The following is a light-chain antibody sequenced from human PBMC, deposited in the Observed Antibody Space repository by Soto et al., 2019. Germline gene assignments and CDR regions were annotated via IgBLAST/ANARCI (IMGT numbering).Light chain of an antibody. CDR3: QHRYGFT. CDR2: DAS. V-gene: IGKV3-11*01. J-gene: IGKJ3*01. Sequence: DIVLTQSPATLSLSPGERVTLSCRASQSFNSYLAWYQQKPGQAPRLLIHDASHRATGVPARFSGSGSGTDFTLTISSLEPEDFAVYYCQHRYGFTFGPGTKVDIK. CDR1: QSFNSY.